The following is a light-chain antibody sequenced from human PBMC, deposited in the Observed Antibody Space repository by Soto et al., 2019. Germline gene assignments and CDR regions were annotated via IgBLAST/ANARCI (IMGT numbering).Light chain of an antibody. J-gene: IGLJ2*01. CDR1: SSNIGNNY. V-gene: IGLV1-51*01. CDR3: QSYDNSLSASV. CDR2: ENN. Sequence: QSVLTQPPSVSAAPGQKVTISCSGSSSNIGNNYVSWYQQLPGTAPKLLIYENNKRPSGIPDRFSGSKSGTSATLGITGLQTGDEADYYCQSYDNSLSASVFGGGTKLTVL.